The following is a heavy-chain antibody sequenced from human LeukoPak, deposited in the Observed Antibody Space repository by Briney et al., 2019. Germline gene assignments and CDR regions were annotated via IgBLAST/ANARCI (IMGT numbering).Heavy chain of an antibody. CDR3: ASLGTRGYSSSSRGWFDP. CDR1: GYTFTSYY. Sequence: ASVKVSCKASGYTFTSYYMHWVRQAPGQGLEWMGIINPSGGSTSYAQEFQGRVTMTRDTSTSTVYMELSSLRSEDTAVYHCASLGTRGYSSSSRGWFDPWGQGTLVTVSS. J-gene: IGHJ5*02. D-gene: IGHD6-6*01. V-gene: IGHV1-46*01. CDR2: INPSGGST.